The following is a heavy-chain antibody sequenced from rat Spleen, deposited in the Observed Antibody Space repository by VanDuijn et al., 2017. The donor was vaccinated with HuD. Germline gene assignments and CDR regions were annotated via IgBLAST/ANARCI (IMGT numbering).Heavy chain of an antibody. CDR2: ISPSGVT. CDR3: VRKDTSGYSNWFTY. V-gene: IGHV5-25*01. Sequence: EVQLVESGGGLVQPGRSLKLSCEASGFTFRNFDMAWVRQAPTKGLEWVASISPSGVTYYRDSVKGRFTVSRENAKSTLYFLIDSLRSEDTATYYCVRKDTSGYSNWFTYWGQGTLVTVSS. CDR1: GFTFRNFD. D-gene: IGHD4-3*01. J-gene: IGHJ3*01.